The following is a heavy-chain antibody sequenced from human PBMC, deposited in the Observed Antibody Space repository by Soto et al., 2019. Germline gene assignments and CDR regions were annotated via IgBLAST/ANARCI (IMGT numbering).Heavy chain of an antibody. CDR3: TVRFCSGGTCYADY. Sequence: GGSLSLSCTASGFTFNNYGMTWVRQAPGKGLEWVGRIRSKGNSYATAYAASVKGRLTISRDDSRNTAYLQMNSLQIEDTAVYYCTVRFCSGGTCYADYWGHGTLVTVSS. CDR1: GFTFNNYG. D-gene: IGHD2-15*01. V-gene: IGHV3-73*01. CDR2: IRSKGNSYAT. J-gene: IGHJ4*01.